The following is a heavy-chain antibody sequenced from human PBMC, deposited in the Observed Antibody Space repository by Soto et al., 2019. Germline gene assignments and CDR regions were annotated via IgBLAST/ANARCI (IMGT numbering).Heavy chain of an antibody. CDR1: GFTFSSYN. J-gene: IGHJ4*02. V-gene: IGHV3-48*02. CDR2: ISSSSSTI. CDR3: ARAPGESGSYYGLFDY. Sequence: EVRLVESGGGLVQPGGSLRLSCEASGFTFSSYNLNWVRQAPGKGLEWVSYISSSSSTIYYADSVKGRFTISRDNAKNSLYLQMNSLRDEDTAVYYCARAPGESGSYYGLFDYCGLGTLVTVSS. D-gene: IGHD1-26*01.